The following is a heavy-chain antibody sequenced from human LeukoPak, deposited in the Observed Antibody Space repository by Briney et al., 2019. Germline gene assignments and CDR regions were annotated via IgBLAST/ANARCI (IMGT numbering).Heavy chain of an antibody. J-gene: IGHJ4*02. Sequence: SETLSLTCTVSGGSISSSSYYWGWIRQPPGKGLEWIGSIYYSGSTYYNPSLKSRVTISLDTSKNQFSLKLSSVTAADTAVYYCARSNTYYYGSGSYYNAGLFDYWGQGTLVTVSS. CDR2: IYYSGST. D-gene: IGHD3-10*01. CDR3: ARSNTYYYGSGSYYNAGLFDY. CDR1: GGSISSSSYY. V-gene: IGHV4-39*01.